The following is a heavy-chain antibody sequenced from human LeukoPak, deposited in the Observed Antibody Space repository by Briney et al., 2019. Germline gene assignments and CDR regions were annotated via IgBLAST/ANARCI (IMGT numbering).Heavy chain of an antibody. D-gene: IGHD2-8*01. Sequence: PGGSLRLSCAASGFTFSSYAMSWVRQAPGKGLVWVSRINSDGRTTTYADSVKGRFTISRDNAKNTLYLQMNSLRAEDTAVYYCARWGMADGLDYWGQGTLVTVSS. CDR2: INSDGRTT. J-gene: IGHJ4*02. CDR1: GFTFSSYA. CDR3: ARWGMADGLDY. V-gene: IGHV3-74*01.